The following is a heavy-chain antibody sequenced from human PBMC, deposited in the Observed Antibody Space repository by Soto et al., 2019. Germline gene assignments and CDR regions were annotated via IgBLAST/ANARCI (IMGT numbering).Heavy chain of an antibody. CDR3: ARDPLRGSPDYFDY. J-gene: IGHJ4*02. CDR1: GFSFSSYP. CDR2: LKLDGKGK. D-gene: IGHD1-1*01. Sequence: GGSLRLAWAASGFSFSSYPMQWVRQTPGKGLEWLTVLKLDGKGKNYAEYVEGRLTITSDIPKNTLYLQMNSLRGEDTAVYYCARDPLRGSPDYFDYWGQGTPVTVSS. V-gene: IGHV3-30*04.